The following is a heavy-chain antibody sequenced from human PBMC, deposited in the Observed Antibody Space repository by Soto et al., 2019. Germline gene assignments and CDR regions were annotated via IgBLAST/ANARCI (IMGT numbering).Heavy chain of an antibody. CDR2: ISSNGGSK. V-gene: IGHV3-9*01. Sequence: EVQLVESGGGLVRPGMSLRLSCAASGFNFDDSAMHWVRQARGKGLEWVSGISSNGGSKGYADSVKGRFTISRDNANNSLYLQMNSLRADDSASYYCVKDYFGVSRDMVVWGQGSTVSVSS. CDR1: GFNFDDSA. CDR3: VKDYFGVSRDMVV. D-gene: IGHD2-8*01. J-gene: IGHJ6*02.